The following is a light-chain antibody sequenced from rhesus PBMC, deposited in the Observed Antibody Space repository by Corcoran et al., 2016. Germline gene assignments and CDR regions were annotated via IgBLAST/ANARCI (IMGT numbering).Light chain of an antibody. CDR3: SSYAGSNTFI. CDR2: EVS. CDR1: SSDIGGYNY. V-gene: IGLV2-32*02. J-gene: IGLJ1*01. Sequence: QASLTQPRSVSGSPGQSVTISCPGTSSDIGGYNYVSWYQQHPGTAPKLMIYEVSKRPSGVSDRFSGSNSGNTASLTISGLQAEDEADYYCSSYAGSNTFIFGAGTRLTVL.